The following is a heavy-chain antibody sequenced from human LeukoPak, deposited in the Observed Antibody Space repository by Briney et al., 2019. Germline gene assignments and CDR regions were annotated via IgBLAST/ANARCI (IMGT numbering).Heavy chain of an antibody. CDR3: ARAGGYCGRISCPYYFDY. CDR1: GYTFTSYD. Sequence: LVASVKVSCKASGYTFTSYDINWVRQATGQGLEWMGWMNPNSGNTGYAQKFQGRVTMTRNTSISTAYMELSSLRSEDTAVYYCARAGGYCGRISCPYYFDYWGRGSLVAVSS. J-gene: IGHJ4*02. CDR2: MNPNSGNT. V-gene: IGHV1-8*01. D-gene: IGHD2-15*01.